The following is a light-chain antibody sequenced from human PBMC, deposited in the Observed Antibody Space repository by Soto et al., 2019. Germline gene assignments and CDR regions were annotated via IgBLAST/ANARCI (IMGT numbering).Light chain of an antibody. CDR2: KDT. Sequence: SYELTQPPSMSVSPGQTARITCSGDILPNQYAFWYQQKPGQAPIVVIYKDTERPSGIPERFSASSSGTIVTLTISGVQAEDEADYYCQSADSSGTDVVFGSGTQLTVL. CDR1: ILPNQY. CDR3: QSADSSGTDVV. V-gene: IGLV3-25*03. J-gene: IGLJ2*01.